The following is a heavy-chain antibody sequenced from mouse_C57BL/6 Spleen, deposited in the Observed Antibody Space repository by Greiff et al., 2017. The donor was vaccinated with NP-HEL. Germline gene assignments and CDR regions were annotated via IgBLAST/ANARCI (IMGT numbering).Heavy chain of an antibody. CDR3: GITTVVGGAMDY. V-gene: IGHV3-6*01. CDR1: GYSITSGYY. Sequence: EVKLEESGPGLVKPSQSLSLTCSVTGYSITSGYYWNWIRQFPGNKLEWMGYISYDGSNNYNPSLKNRISITRDTSKNQFFLKLNSVTTEDTATYYCGITTVVGGAMDYWGQGTSVTVSS. D-gene: IGHD1-1*01. J-gene: IGHJ4*01. CDR2: ISYDGSN.